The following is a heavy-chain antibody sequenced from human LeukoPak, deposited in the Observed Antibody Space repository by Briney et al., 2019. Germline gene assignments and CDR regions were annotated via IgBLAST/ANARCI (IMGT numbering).Heavy chain of an antibody. CDR2: ISSSSGYI. CDR1: GFISSNYG. J-gene: IGHJ4*02. D-gene: IGHD2-2*01. CDR3: ARVISSFDY. V-gene: IGHV3-21*01. Sequence: GESLRLSCAASGFISSNYGMNWVRQAPGKGLEWVSSISSSSGYIYYADSVKGRFTISGDNSKNTLYLQMNSLRAEDTAVYYCARVISSFDYWGQGTLVTVSS.